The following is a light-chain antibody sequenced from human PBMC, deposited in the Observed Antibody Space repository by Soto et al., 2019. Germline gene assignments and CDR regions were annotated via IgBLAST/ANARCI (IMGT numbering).Light chain of an antibody. Sequence: EIVMTQSPAILSVSPGEGATLSCSASQSLSSNYLAWYHQKPGQAPRLPMYGASSRGTDIPDRFRGRGSGRDFVFNISRLEPEDFGMYYCQQYSSSHRTFGQGTKVDIK. CDR2: GAS. V-gene: IGKV3-20*01. J-gene: IGKJ1*01. CDR1: QSLSSNY. CDR3: QQYSSSHRT.